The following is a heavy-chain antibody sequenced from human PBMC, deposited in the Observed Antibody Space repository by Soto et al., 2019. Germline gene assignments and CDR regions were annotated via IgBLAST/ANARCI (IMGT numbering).Heavy chain of an antibody. CDR1: GGSITSVSYY. Sequence: PSETLSLTCTVSGGSITSVSYYWSWIRQHPGKGLEWIGYIHSSGSTYYDPSLKSRITISMDTSKNQFSLKLSSVTAADTAVYYCASQHYYDSSGYYVVYWGQGTLVTVSS. D-gene: IGHD3-22*01. V-gene: IGHV4-31*03. J-gene: IGHJ4*02. CDR2: IHSSGST. CDR3: ASQHYYDSSGYYVVY.